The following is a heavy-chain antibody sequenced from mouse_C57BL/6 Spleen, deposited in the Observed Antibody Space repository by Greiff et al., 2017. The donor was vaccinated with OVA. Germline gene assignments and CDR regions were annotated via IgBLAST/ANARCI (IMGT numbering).Heavy chain of an antibody. CDR2: IYPRDGST. Sequence: QVQLKESGPELVKPGASVKLSCKASGYTFTSYDINWVKQRPGQGLEWIGWIYPRDGSTKYNEKFKGKATLTADKSSSTAYMQLSSLTSEDSAVYFCAKDNWDWYFDVWGTGTTVTVSS. D-gene: IGHD4-1*01. CDR1: GYTFTSYD. V-gene: IGHV1-85*01. J-gene: IGHJ1*03. CDR3: AKDNWDWYFDV.